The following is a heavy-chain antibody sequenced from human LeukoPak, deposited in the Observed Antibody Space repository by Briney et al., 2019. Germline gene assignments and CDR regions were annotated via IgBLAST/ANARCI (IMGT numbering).Heavy chain of an antibody. CDR1: GYTLTSYV. J-gene: IGHJ5*02. CDR2: MKPNSGNT. V-gene: IGHV1-8*03. CDR3: VRESSP. D-gene: IGHD2-2*01. Sequence: ASVKVSCKASGYTLTSYVINWVRQATGQGLEWMGWMKPNSGNTDYAQKFRGGVTITRNTYISTAYIELSRLRSEGTAGYYLVRESSPWGQGTLVTVSS.